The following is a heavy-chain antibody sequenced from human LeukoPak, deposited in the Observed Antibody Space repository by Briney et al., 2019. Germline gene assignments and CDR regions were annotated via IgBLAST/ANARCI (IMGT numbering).Heavy chain of an antibody. D-gene: IGHD4-17*01. CDR1: GYRFNSHW. CDR3: ARGGDYGDSKWNCYTMDV. J-gene: IGHJ6*02. CDR2: IFPGDSDT. V-gene: IGHV5-51*01. Sequence: GESLKISCKTSGYRFNSHWIGWVRQMPGKGLEWMGNIFPGDSDTRYSPSFQGQVTISADRSINTTYLQWSSLKASDTAMYYCARGGDYGDSKWNCYTMDVWGQGTTVTVSS.